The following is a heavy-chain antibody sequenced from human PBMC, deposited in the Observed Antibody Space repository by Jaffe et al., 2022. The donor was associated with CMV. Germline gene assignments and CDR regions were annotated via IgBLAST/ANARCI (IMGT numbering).Heavy chain of an antibody. Sequence: QVQLQQWGAGLLKPSETLSLTCAVYGGSFSGYYWSWIRQPPGKGLEWIGEINHSGSTNYNPSLKSRVTISVDTSKNQFSLKLSSVTAADTAVYYCARRRAARLGGLDYWGQGTLVTVSS. CDR2: INHSGST. V-gene: IGHV4-34*01. CDR3: ARRRAARLGGLDY. J-gene: IGHJ4*02. D-gene: IGHD6-6*01. CDR1: GGSFSGYY.